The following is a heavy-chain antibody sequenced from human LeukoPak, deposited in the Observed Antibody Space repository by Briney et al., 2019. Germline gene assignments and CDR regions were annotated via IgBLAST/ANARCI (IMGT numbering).Heavy chain of an antibody. Sequence: SETLSLTCSVSGGSMISYYWSWIRQPPGKGLERIASIYHAGTTRYNPSLKSRISVSVNTSTTQLSLKLSSVTAADTAVYYCARGSGWCSSSTCYHFDYWGQGRLVAVSS. CDR3: ARGSGWCSSSTCYHFDY. J-gene: IGHJ4*02. CDR1: GGSMISYY. CDR2: IYHAGTT. V-gene: IGHV4-59*01. D-gene: IGHD2-2*01.